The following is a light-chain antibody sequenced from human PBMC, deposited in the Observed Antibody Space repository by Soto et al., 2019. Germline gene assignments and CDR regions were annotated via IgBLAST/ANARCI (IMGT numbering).Light chain of an antibody. CDR3: QQYNTYST. CDR1: QSISSW. CDR2: HAS. J-gene: IGKJ1*01. Sequence: DIQMTQSPSTLSASVGDRVTITCRASQSISSWLAWYQQKPGKAPKVLIYHASNLQSGVPSRFSGSGSGTEFTLTISSLQPDDFATYYCQQYNTYSTFGRGTKVDIK. V-gene: IGKV1-5*01.